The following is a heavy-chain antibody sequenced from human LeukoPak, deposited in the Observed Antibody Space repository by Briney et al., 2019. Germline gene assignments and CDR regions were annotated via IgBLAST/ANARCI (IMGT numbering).Heavy chain of an antibody. CDR3: ARALPTVIVATINYMDV. V-gene: IGHV3-48*02. J-gene: IGHJ6*03. Sequence: GGSLRLSCAASGFTFSSYSMNWVRQAPGKGLEWGSYISSSSSTIYYADSVKGRFTISRDNAKNSLYLQMNSLRDEGTAVYYCARALPTVIVATINYMDVWGKGTTVTVSS. CDR2: ISSSSSTI. D-gene: IGHD5-12*01. CDR1: GFTFSSYS.